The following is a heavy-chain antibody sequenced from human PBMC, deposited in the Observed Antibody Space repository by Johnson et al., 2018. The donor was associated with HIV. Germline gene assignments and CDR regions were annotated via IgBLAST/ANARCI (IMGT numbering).Heavy chain of an antibody. Sequence: QVQLVESGGGVVQPGRSLRLSCAASGFTFSSYAMHWVRQAPGKGLEWVAVISYDGTNEYYADSVKGRFTISRDNTKNTLYLQMNSLRAEDTAMYYCAKAEGVGTNAFDIWGQGTMVTVSS. CDR1: GFTFSSYA. V-gene: IGHV3-30-3*01. D-gene: IGHD1-14*01. J-gene: IGHJ3*02. CDR2: ISYDGTNE. CDR3: AKAEGVGTNAFDI.